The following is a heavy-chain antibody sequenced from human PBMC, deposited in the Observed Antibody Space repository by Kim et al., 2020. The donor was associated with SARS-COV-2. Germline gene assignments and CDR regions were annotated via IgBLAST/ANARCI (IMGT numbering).Heavy chain of an antibody. V-gene: IGHV1-3*01. CDR3: ARDQSSSSLPWDYDSSGSDY. Sequence: ASVKVSCKASGYTFTSYAMHWVRQAPGQRLEWMGWINAGNGNTKYSQKFQGRVTITRDTSASTAYMELSSLRSEDTAVYYCARDQSSSSLPWDYDSSGSDYWGQGTLVTVSS. CDR2: INAGNGNT. J-gene: IGHJ4*02. CDR1: GYTFTSYA. D-gene: IGHD3-22*01.